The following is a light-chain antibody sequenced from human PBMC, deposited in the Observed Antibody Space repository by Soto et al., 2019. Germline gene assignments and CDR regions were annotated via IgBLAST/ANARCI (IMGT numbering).Light chain of an antibody. CDR1: QSVASY. Sequence: EIVLTQSPATLSLSPGEGATLSCRASQSVASYLAWYQQKPDQAPRLLIYDASTRATGIPARFSGSGSGTDFTLTISGLEPEDFAVYYCQQRSNWPITFGQGTRLEIK. V-gene: IGKV3-11*01. CDR3: QQRSNWPIT. CDR2: DAS. J-gene: IGKJ5*01.